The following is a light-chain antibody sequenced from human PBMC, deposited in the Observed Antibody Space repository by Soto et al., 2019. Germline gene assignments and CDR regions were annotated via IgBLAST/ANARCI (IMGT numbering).Light chain of an antibody. Sequence: IPMTQSPSTLVVSFGGRIPNTFRASQSITGWLAWFQQKPGKAPKLLISKASRLESGVPSRFSGSGSGKEFTLSISGLQPDDFATYYCQQYNPYSPWTFGQGTKVDIK. CDR2: KAS. V-gene: IGKV1-5*03. CDR1: QSITGW. J-gene: IGKJ1*01. CDR3: QQYNPYSPWT.